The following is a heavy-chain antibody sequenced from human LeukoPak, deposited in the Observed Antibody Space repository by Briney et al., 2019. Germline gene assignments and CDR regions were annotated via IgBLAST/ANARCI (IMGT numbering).Heavy chain of an antibody. CDR2: IYYSGTT. V-gene: IGHV4-59*11. J-gene: IGHJ4*02. CDR1: GGPIDSHY. D-gene: IGHD6-6*01. CDR3: AGGNWLVGGN. Sequence: SETLSLTCTVSGGPIDSHYWSWIRQPPGTGLEWIGWIYYSGTTNYTPSLKSRVTMSVDTSKNQFSLKLSSVTAADTAVYYCAGGNWLVGGNWGQGTLVTVSS.